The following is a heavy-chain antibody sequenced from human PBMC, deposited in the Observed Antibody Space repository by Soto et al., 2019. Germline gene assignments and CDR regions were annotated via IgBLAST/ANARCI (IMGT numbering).Heavy chain of an antibody. CDR2: INPSGGST. J-gene: IGHJ4*02. CDR1: GYTFTSYY. CDR3: ARAWGIAAAIDY. D-gene: IGHD6-13*01. V-gene: IGHV1-46*03. Sequence: GASVTVSCKASGYTFTSYYMHWVRQAPGQGLEWMGIINPSGGSTSYAQKFQGRVTMTRDTSTSTVYMELSSLRSEDTAVYYCARAWGIAAAIDYWGQGTLVTVSS.